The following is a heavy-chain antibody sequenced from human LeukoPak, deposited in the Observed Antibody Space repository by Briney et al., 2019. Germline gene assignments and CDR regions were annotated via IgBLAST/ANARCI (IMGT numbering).Heavy chain of an antibody. J-gene: IGHJ4*02. CDR2: IYYGGST. D-gene: IGHD1-26*01. CDR1: GCSVSSSSDY. V-gene: IGHV4-39*01. Sequence: PSETLSLTCTVSGCSVSSSSDYGGWLPQPPGKGLEWIGTIYYGGSTYSNPSLKSRITTSVDKFNNQSSLKLTSVPAADTGVYYCARWELLAYYYFDCWGQGTLVTVS. CDR3: ARWELLAYYYFDC.